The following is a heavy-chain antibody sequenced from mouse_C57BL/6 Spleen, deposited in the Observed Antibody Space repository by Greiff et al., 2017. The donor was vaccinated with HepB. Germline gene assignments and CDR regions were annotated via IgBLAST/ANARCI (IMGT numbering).Heavy chain of an antibody. Sequence: EVQLVESGGGLVQPGGSLSLSCAASGFTFTDYYMSWVRQPPGKALEWLGFIRNKANGYTTEYSASVKGRFTISRDNSQSILYLQMNALRAEDSATYYCASSYYYGSSPHAMDYWGQGTSVTVSS. CDR2: IRNKANGYTT. J-gene: IGHJ4*01. CDR3: ASSYYYGSSPHAMDY. CDR1: GFTFTDYY. D-gene: IGHD1-1*01. V-gene: IGHV7-3*01.